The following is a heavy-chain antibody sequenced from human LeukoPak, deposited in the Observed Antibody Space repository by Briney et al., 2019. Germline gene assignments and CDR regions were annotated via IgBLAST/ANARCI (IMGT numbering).Heavy chain of an antibody. D-gene: IGHD2/OR15-2a*01. CDR2: ITSTTTYT. J-gene: IGHJ6*03. V-gene: IGHV3-21*01. CDR1: GFTFSRFN. CDR3: ARLNSTSNFYYYYIDV. Sequence: GGSLRLSCATSGFTFSRFNMNWVRQAPGKGLEWVSSITSTTTYTSYADSVEGRFTISRDNVKNSLYLQMSSLRAEDTAVYYCARLNSTSNFYYYYIDVWGKGTTVTVSS.